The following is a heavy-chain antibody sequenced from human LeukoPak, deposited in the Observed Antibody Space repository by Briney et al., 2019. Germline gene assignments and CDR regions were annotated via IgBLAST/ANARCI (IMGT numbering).Heavy chain of an antibody. CDR3: AKDLTVTDDN. D-gene: IGHD2-21*02. CDR2: IQYDGSNK. J-gene: IGHJ4*02. CDR1: GFTFSSYD. V-gene: IGHV3-30*02. Sequence: GGSLPLTCAASGFTFSSYDMHWVRQAPGKGLEWVAFIQYDGSNKYYADSVKGRFTISRDNSNNTLYLQMNSLRVEDTAVYYCAKDLTVTDDNWGQGTPVTVSS.